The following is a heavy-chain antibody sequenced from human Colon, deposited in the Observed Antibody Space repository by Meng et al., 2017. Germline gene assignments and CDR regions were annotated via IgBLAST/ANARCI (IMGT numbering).Heavy chain of an antibody. J-gene: IGHJ4*02. V-gene: IGHV1-2*02. CDR3: ARCRDGHSSGWYNPDY. Sequence: ASVKVSCKASGYTFTGYYMHWVRQDPGQGLEWMGWINPNSGGTNYAQKFQGRVTMTRDTSISTAYMELSRLRSDDTAVYYCARCRDGHSSGWYNPDYWGQGTLVTVSS. CDR2: INPNSGGT. CDR1: GYTFTGYY. D-gene: IGHD6-19*01.